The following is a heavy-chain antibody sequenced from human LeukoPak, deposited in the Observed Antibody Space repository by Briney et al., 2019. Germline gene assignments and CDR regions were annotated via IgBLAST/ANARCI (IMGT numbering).Heavy chain of an antibody. CDR1: GGSISSYY. CDR3: ARHQSSGLWFGELTGYNWFDP. V-gene: IGHV4-34*01. D-gene: IGHD3-10*01. J-gene: IGHJ5*02. Sequence: PSETLSLTCTVSGGSISSYYWSWIRQPPGKGLEWIGEINHSGSTNYNPSLKSRVTISVDTPKNQFSLKLSSVTAADTAVYYCARHQSSGLWFGELTGYNWFDPWGQGTLVTVSS. CDR2: INHSGST.